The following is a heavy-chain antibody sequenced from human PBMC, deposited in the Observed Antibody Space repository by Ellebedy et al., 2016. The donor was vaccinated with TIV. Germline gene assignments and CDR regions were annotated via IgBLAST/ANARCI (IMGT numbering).Heavy chain of an antibody. CDR2: ISGSGGST. CDR1: GFTFSSYA. Sequence: GESLKISXAASGFTFSSYAMSWVRQAPGKGLEWVSAISGSGGSTYYADSVKGRFTISRDNSKNTLYLQMNSLRAEDTAVYYCAKDPLKNVKGPGVYWGQGTLVTVSS. J-gene: IGHJ4*02. V-gene: IGHV3-23*01. CDR3: AKDPLKNVKGPGVY. D-gene: IGHD1-14*01.